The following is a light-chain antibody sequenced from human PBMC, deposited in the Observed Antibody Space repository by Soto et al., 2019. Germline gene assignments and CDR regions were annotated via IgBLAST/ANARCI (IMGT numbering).Light chain of an antibody. CDR1: SSDVGGYNY. CDR3: CSYAGSYTFGV. J-gene: IGLJ1*01. CDR2: DVS. Sequence: QSVLTQPRSVSGSPGQSVTISCTGTSSDVGGYNYVSWYQQHPGKAPKHMIYDVSNRPSGVPDRFSGSNSGNTASLTISGLQAEDEADYYCCSYAGSYTFGVFGTGTKVTVL. V-gene: IGLV2-11*01.